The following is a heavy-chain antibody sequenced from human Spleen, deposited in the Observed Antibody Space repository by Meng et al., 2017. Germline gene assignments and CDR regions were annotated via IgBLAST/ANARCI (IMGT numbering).Heavy chain of an antibody. J-gene: IGHJ6*02. CDR3: ARVHVLLWFGELSRGGMDV. CDR1: GFTFISSY. D-gene: IGHD3-10*01. CDR2: INSDGTTT. V-gene: IGHV3-74*01. Sequence: GESLKISCATSGFTFISSYMHWVRQSPRRGLEFVALINSDGTTTSYADSVKGRFTISRDNAKNSLYLQMNSLRAEDTAVYYCARVHVLLWFGELSRGGMDVWGQGTTVTVSS.